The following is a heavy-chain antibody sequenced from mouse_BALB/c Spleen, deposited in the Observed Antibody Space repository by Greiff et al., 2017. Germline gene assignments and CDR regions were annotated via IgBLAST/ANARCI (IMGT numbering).Heavy chain of an antibody. Sequence: QVQLQQSGAELVRPGVSVKISCKGSGYTFTDYAMHWVKQSHAKSLEWIGVISTYYGDASYNQKFKGKATMTVDKSSSTAYMELARLTSEDSAIYYCARDRPLGGFDYWGQGTTLTVSS. D-gene: IGHD2-14*01. CDR3: ARDRPLGGFDY. CDR1: GYTFTDYA. CDR2: ISTYYGDA. J-gene: IGHJ2*01. V-gene: IGHV1S137*01.